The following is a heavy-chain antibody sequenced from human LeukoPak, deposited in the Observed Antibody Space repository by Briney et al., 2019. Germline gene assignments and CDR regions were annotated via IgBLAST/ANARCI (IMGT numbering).Heavy chain of an antibody. V-gene: IGHV3-33*08. J-gene: IGHJ4*02. Sequence: GGSLRLSCAASGFTFSSCAMSWVRQAPGKGLEWVAVIWYDGSNKYYADSVKGRFTISRDNSKNTLYLQMNSLRAEDTAVYYCARDSSGWYGYWGQGTLVTVSS. CDR2: IWYDGSNK. CDR3: ARDSSGWYGY. D-gene: IGHD6-19*01. CDR1: GFTFSSCA.